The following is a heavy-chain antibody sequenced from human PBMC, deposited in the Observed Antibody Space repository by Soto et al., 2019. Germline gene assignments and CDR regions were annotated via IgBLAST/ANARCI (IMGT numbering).Heavy chain of an antibody. CDR2: IYYSGST. J-gene: IGHJ6*02. D-gene: IGHD2-8*01. Sequence: QVQLQPSGPGLLQSSQTLSLTCTVSGGSLGSGEFYWSWIRQTPGKGLEWIGYIYYSGSTYIEPSLRSRVTISVDTSKKQFSLKLTSVTVADMAVYYCARVSCSNGVCNGMHYYGMDVWGQGTTVTVSS. V-gene: IGHV4-30-4*01. CDR3: ARVSCSNGVCNGMHYYGMDV. CDR1: GGSLGSGEFY.